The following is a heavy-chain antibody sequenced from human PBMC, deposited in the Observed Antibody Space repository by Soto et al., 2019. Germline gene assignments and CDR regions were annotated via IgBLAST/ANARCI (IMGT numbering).Heavy chain of an antibody. V-gene: IGHV4-31*03. Sequence: SETLSLTCTVSGGSISSGGYYWSWIRQHPGKGLEWIGYIYYSGSTYYNPSLKSRVTISVDTSKNQFSLKLSSVTAADTAVYYCARELRPPLVPVIDCWGQGTLVTVS. D-gene: IGHD4-4*01. CDR2: IYYSGST. J-gene: IGHJ4*02. CDR1: GGSISSGGYY. CDR3: ARELRPPLVPVIDC.